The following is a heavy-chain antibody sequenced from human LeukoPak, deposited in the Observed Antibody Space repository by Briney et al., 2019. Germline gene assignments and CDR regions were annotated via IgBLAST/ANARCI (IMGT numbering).Heavy chain of an antibody. J-gene: IGHJ5*02. CDR3: AREMAMAVAGISWFDP. Sequence: GGSLRLSCAASGFTFSSYWMSWLRQAPGKGLEWVANIKQDGSEKYYVDSVKGRFTISRDNAKNSLSLQMNSLRAEDTAVYYCAREMAMAVAGISWFDPWGQGTLVTVSS. D-gene: IGHD6-19*01. CDR1: GFTFSSYW. V-gene: IGHV3-7*01. CDR2: IKQDGSEK.